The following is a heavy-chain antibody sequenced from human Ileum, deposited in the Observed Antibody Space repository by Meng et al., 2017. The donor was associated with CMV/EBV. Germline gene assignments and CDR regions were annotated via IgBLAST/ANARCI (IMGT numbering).Heavy chain of an antibody. V-gene: IGHV3-23*01. J-gene: IGHJ4*02. CDR3: VKTTQSPYS. CDR1: GFAFGSHA. Sequence: GESLKISCADSGFAFGSHAMNWVRRAPGKGLEGVSTIGGSGHLTWYADSVRGRFTISRDNSKNTLFLHMNSLRADDTAVYFCVKTTQSPYSWGQGTLVTVSS. CDR2: IGGSGHLT. D-gene: IGHD1-14*01.